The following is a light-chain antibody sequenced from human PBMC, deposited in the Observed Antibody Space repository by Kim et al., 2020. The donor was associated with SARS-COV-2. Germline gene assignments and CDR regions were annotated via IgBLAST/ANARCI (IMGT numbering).Light chain of an antibody. CDR2: RAS. J-gene: IGKJ4*01. Sequence: LSPGERATLTCRASESVSNNYLAWYQQRPGRAPRLLMYRASTRATDIPDRFSGSGSGTDFTLTISRLEPEDFAVYYCQQYGGSPLTFGGGTRVEI. V-gene: IGKV3-20*01. CDR1: ESVSNNY. CDR3: QQYGGSPLT.